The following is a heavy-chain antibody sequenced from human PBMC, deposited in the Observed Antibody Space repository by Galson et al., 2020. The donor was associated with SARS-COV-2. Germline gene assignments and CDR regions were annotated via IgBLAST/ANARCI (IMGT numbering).Heavy chain of an antibody. D-gene: IGHD6-19*01. V-gene: IGHV3-30-3*01. Sequence: GGSLRLSCAASGFTFSNSPMHWVRQAPGKGLEWVTVISPDGGSQRYSDSVNDRFSVSRDNSRKTLDLQMNSLKPEDTAIYYCAREGGSSGRAGFFDLWGQGALLTVSS. CDR3: AREGGSSGRAGFFDL. CDR2: ISPDGGSQ. CDR1: GFTFSNSP. J-gene: IGHJ4*02.